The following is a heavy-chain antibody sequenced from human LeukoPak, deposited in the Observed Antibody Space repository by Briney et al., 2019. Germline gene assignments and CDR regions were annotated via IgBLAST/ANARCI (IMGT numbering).Heavy chain of an antibody. J-gene: IGHJ5*02. Sequence: GSLRLSCTASGFTFGDYAMSWVRQAPGKGLEWIGFIHYSGNTNYNPSLKSRVTMSVDTSKNQFSLSLSSVIAADTAVYYCAREAIALPFDPWGQGILVTVSS. V-gene: IGHV4-59*01. D-gene: IGHD2/OR15-2a*01. CDR3: AREAIALPFDP. CDR1: GFTFGDYA. CDR2: IHYSGNT.